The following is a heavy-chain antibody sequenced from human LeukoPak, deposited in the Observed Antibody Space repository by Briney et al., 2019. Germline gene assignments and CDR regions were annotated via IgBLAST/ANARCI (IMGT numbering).Heavy chain of an antibody. Sequence: ASVKVSCKASGYTFTSYDINWVRQATGQGLEWMGWMNPNSGNTGYAQKFQGRVTMTRNTSISTAYMELSSLRSEDTAVYYCARWNQQWLVPFDYWGQGTLVTVSS. CDR1: GYTFTSYD. CDR2: MNPNSGNT. V-gene: IGHV1-8*01. D-gene: IGHD6-19*01. CDR3: ARWNQQWLVPFDY. J-gene: IGHJ4*02.